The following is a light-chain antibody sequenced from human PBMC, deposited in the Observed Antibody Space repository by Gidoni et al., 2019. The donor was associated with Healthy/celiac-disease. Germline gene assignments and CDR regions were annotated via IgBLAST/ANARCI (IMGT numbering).Light chain of an antibody. CDR2: EDS. Sequence: SYELTQPPSVSVSPGQTARITCSGDALQKKYAYWYQQKSGQAPVLVIYEDSKRPSGIPERFSGSGSGTMATLTISGAQVEDEADYYCYSTDSSGNHRGVFGTGTKVTVL. V-gene: IGLV3-10*01. CDR3: YSTDSSGNHRGV. CDR1: ALQKKY. J-gene: IGLJ1*01.